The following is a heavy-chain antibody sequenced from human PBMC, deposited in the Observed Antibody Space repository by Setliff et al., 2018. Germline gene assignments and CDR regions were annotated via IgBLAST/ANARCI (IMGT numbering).Heavy chain of an antibody. D-gene: IGHD2-15*01. CDR1: GFSLTTSGVG. CDR3: AYRRKMSARYDAFEV. Sequence: SGPTLVNPTQTLTLTCPFSGFSLTTSGVGVGWIRQPPGKALEWLAIIFWDDDKRYSPSLKNRLTITKDTSKNQLVLTVSNMVSMDTATYFCAYRRKMSARYDAFEVWGQGTLVTVSS. CDR2: IFWDDDK. V-gene: IGHV2-5*02. J-gene: IGHJ3*01.